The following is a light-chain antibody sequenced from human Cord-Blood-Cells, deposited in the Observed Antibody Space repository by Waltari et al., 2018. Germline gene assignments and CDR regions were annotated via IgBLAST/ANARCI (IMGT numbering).Light chain of an antibody. CDR1: QSLLHSNGYNY. CDR2: LGS. V-gene: IGKV2-28*01. CDR3: MQALQTPYT. Sequence: DIVMTQSPLSLPVTPGEPASISCRSSQSLLHSNGYNYLVWYLQKPGQSPQLLIYLGSNRASGVPDRFSGSGSGTDCTLKISRVEAEDVGVYYCMQALQTPYTFCQGSKLEI. J-gene: IGKJ2*01.